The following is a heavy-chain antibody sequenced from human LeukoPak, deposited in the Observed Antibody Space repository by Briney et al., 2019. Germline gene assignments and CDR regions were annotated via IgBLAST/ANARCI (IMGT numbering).Heavy chain of an antibody. Sequence: SSETLSLTCAVYGGSFSGYYWSWIRQPPGKGLEWIGEINHSGSTNYNPSLKSRVTISVDTSKNQFSLKLSSVTAADTAVYYCARIPYYDSSGYYPTDWYFDLWGRGTLVTVSS. D-gene: IGHD3-22*01. CDR2: INHSGST. CDR1: GGSFSGYY. CDR3: ARIPYYDSSGYYPTDWYFDL. V-gene: IGHV4-34*01. J-gene: IGHJ2*01.